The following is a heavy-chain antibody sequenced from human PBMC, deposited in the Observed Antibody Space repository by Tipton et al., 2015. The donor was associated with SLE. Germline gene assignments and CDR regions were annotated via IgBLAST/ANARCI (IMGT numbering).Heavy chain of an antibody. CDR1: GGSISSYY. Sequence: TLSLTCTVSGGSISSYYWSWIRQPPGKGLEWIWYIYYSGSTNYNPSLKSRVTISVDTSKNQFSLKLSSVAAADTSVYYCARGKDYDFWSGYYRSDASDIGGRGTLVTVSS. V-gene: IGHV4-59*12. D-gene: IGHD3-3*01. CDR3: ARGKDYDFWSGYYRSDASDI. J-gene: IGHJ2*01. CDR2: IYYSGST.